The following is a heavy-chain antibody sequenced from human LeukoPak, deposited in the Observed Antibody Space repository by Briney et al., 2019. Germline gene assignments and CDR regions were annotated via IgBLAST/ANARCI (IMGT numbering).Heavy chain of an antibody. CDR3: AKAVTVTTPKATYYYYMDF. CDR2: VRYDGSNK. Sequence: GGSLRLSCAASGFTFSSYAMSWVRQAPGKGLEWVAFVRYDGSNKYYADSVKGRFTISRDNSKNTLYLQMNSLRAEDTAVYYCAKAVTVTTPKATYYYYMDFWGKGTMVTISS. V-gene: IGHV3-30*02. D-gene: IGHD4-17*01. J-gene: IGHJ6*03. CDR1: GFTFSSYA.